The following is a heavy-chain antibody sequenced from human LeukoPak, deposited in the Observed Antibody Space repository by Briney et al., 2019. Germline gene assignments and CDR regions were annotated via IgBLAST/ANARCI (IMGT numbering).Heavy chain of an antibody. D-gene: IGHD1-26*01. CDR2: IRGKANSYAT. J-gene: IGHJ4*02. Sequence: GGSLRLSCAASGFTFSGSAVHWVRQTSGKGLEWLGRIRGKANSYATAYAASVKGRFTISRDDSKNTAYLQMNSLKTEDTAVYYCANRGSDFEYWGQGTLVTVSS. CDR3: ANRGSDFEY. CDR1: GFTFSGSA. V-gene: IGHV3-73*01.